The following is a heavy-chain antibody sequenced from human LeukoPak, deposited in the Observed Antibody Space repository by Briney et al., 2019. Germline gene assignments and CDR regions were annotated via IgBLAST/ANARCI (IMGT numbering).Heavy chain of an antibody. V-gene: IGHV1-18*01. D-gene: IGHD4-17*01. Sequence: ASVKVSCKASGYTFTSYGISWVRQAPGQGLEWMGWISAYNGNTNYAQKLQGRVTMTTDTSTSTDYMEMRRLRYDDTGVYYCARHGVRYYFDYWGQGTLVTVSS. CDR1: GYTFTSYG. CDR3: ARHGVRYYFDY. J-gene: IGHJ4*02. CDR2: ISAYNGNT.